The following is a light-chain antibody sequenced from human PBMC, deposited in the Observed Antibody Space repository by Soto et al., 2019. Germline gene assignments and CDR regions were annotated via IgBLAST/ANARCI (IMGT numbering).Light chain of an antibody. V-gene: IGKV3-11*01. CDR3: QQRSNWLT. J-gene: IGKJ4*01. Sequence: EIVLTQSPATLSFSPGERATLYCRASQSVSSSLAWYQQKPGQAPRLLIYDASNRATGIPARFSGSGSGTDFTLTISSLVPEDFAVYYCQQRSNWLTFGGGTKVDIK. CDR2: DAS. CDR1: QSVSSS.